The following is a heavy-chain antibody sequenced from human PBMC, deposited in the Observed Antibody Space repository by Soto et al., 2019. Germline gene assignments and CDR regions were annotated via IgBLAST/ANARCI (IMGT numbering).Heavy chain of an antibody. D-gene: IGHD2-2*02. Sequence: ASVKVSCRASGYTFTSYYMHWVRQAPGQGLEWMGIINPSGGSTSYAQKFQGRVTMTRDTSTSTVYMELSSLRSEDTAVYYCARDYCSSTSCYKDWFDPWGQGTLVTVSS. J-gene: IGHJ5*02. CDR1: GYTFTSYY. V-gene: IGHV1-46*01. CDR3: ARDYCSSTSCYKDWFDP. CDR2: INPSGGST.